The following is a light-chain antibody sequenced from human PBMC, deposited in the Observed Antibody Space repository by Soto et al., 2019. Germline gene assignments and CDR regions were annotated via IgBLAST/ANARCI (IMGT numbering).Light chain of an antibody. CDR1: QSVSSSY. V-gene: IGKV3-20*01. Sequence: EVVLTQSPGTLSLSPGDTATLSCRASQSVSSSYLAWYQQKPGQAPRLLIYGASSRATGIPDRFSGSGSGTDFTLTISRLEPEDFAVYYWQQYGSYLLFTFGPGTRWIS. J-gene: IGKJ3*01. CDR2: GAS. CDR3: QQYGSYLLFT.